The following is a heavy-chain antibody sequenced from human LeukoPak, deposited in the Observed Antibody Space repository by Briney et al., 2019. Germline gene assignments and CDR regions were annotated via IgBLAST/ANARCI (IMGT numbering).Heavy chain of an antibody. Sequence: GGSLRLSCAASGFTFSSYAMSWVRQAPGKGLEWVSTMSGSGGSTYYPDSVQGRFTISRDNSKYTLYLQMNSLRAEDTAIYYCAKVTMMVVVRSYCDYWGQGTLVTVSS. CDR3: AKVTMMVVVRSYCDY. CDR1: GFTFSSYA. D-gene: IGHD3-22*01. J-gene: IGHJ4*02. CDR2: MSGSGGST. V-gene: IGHV3-23*01.